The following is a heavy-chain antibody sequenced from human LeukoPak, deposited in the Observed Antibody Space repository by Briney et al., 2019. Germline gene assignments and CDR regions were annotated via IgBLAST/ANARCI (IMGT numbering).Heavy chain of an antibody. Sequence: ASETLSLTCTVSGGSISRYYWSWIRQPAGKGLEWIGRIYTSGSTNYNPSLKSRVTMSVDTSKNQFSLKLSSVTAADTAVYYCARDRLYCSSTSCYIDDAFDIWGQGTMVTVSS. CDR2: IYTSGST. D-gene: IGHD2-2*02. CDR1: GGSISRYY. CDR3: ARDRLYCSSTSCYIDDAFDI. J-gene: IGHJ3*02. V-gene: IGHV4-4*07.